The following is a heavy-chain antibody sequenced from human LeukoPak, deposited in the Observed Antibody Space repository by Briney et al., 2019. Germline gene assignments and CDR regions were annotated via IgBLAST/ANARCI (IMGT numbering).Heavy chain of an antibody. D-gene: IGHD6-6*01. CDR2: INPNSGGT. CDR1: GYTFTGYY. CDR3: ARLSSSSAFDY. Sequence: SVKVSFKASGYTFTGYYMHWVRQAPGQGLEWMGWINPNSGGTNYAQKFQGRATMTRDTSISTAYMELSRLRSDDTAVYYCARLSSSSAFDYWGQGTLVTVSS. V-gene: IGHV1-2*02. J-gene: IGHJ4*02.